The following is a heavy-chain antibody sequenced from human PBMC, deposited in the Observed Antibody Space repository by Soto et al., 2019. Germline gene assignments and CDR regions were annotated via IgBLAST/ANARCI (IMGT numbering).Heavy chain of an antibody. J-gene: IGHJ4*02. CDR2: IIPMFGTA. D-gene: IGHD5-12*01. V-gene: IGHV1-69*12. CDR1: GGTFSTYA. CDR3: ASGIQMWLRRINNGYSG. Sequence: QVQLVQSGAEVKKPESSVKVSCKAPGGTFSTYAISWVRHAPGQGLEWMGGIIPMFGTANYAQRFQDRVTITADESTNTVYMELSSLRSEDTAVYFCASGIQMWLRRINNGYSGCGQGTLVTVSS.